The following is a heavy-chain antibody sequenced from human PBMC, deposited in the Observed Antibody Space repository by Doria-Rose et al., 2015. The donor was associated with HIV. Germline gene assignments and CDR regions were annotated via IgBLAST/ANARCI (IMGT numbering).Heavy chain of an antibody. Sequence: SFSNYYWTWIRQPPGKGLEWIGEINHSGSTNYNSSLKSRVTISVGTSKNQFSLKLSSVTAADMAVYYCARSFTMVQGVTNWFDPWGQGTLVTVSS. V-gene: IGHV4-34*01. CDR3: ARSFTMVQGVTNWFDP. CDR2: INHSGST. J-gene: IGHJ5*02. D-gene: IGHD3-10*01. CDR1: SFSNYY.